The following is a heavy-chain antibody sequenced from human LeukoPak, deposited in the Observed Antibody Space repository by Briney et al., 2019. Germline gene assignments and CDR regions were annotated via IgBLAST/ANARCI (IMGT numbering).Heavy chain of an antibody. D-gene: IGHD3-10*01. J-gene: IGHJ6*02. CDR1: GFTFSSYG. V-gene: IGHV3-30*18. CDR3: ANGGSGSYYYYYYGMDV. CDR2: ISYDGSNK. Sequence: PGRSLRLPCAASGFTFSSYGMHWVRQAPGKGLEWVAVISYDGSNKYYADSVKGRFTISRDNSKNTLYLQMNSLRAEDTAVYYCANGGSGSYYYYYYGMDVWGQGTTVTVSS.